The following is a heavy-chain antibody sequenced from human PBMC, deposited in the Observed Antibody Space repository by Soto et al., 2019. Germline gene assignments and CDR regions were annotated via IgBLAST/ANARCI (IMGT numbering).Heavy chain of an antibody. J-gene: IGHJ5*02. D-gene: IGHD6-19*01. V-gene: IGHV5-51*01. CDR3: ARHQGGIAVAGSLNWFDP. CDR1: GYSFTSYW. Sequence: GESLKISCKGSGYSFTSYWIGWVRQMPGKGLEWMGIIYPGDSDTRYSPSFQGQVTISADKSISTAYLQWSSLKASDTAMYHCARHQGGIAVAGSLNWFDPWGQGTLVTVSS. CDR2: IYPGDSDT.